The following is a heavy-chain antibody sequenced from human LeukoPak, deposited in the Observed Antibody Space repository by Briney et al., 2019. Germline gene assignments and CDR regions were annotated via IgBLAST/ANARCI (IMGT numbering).Heavy chain of an antibody. CDR3: ARVTRDYDILTGYYNHPGLFADY. D-gene: IGHD3-9*01. V-gene: IGHV4-39*07. CDR1: GGSISSSSYY. CDR2: IYYSGST. J-gene: IGHJ4*02. Sequence: SETLSLTCTVSGGSISSSSYYWGWIRQPPGKGLEWIGSIYYSGSTYYNPSLKSRVTISVDTSKNQFSLKQSSVTAADTAVYYCARVTRDYDILTGYYNHPGLFADYWGQGTLVTVSS.